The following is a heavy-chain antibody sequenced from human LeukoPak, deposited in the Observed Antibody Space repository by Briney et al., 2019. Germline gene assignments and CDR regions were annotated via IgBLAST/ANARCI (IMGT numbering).Heavy chain of an antibody. J-gene: IGHJ4*02. CDR2: ISYDGSNK. CDR3: ARALRFPTLDY. V-gene: IGHV3-30*04. Sequence: GRSLRLSCAASGFTSSSYAMHWVRQAPGKGLEWVAVISYDGSNKYYADSVKGRFTISRDNSKNTLYLQMNSLRAEDTAVYYCARALRFPTLDYWGQGTLVTVSS. CDR1: GFTSSSYA.